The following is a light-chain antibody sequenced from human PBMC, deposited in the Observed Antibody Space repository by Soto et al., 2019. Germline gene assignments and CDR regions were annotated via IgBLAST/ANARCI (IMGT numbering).Light chain of an antibody. CDR1: SSDVGGYNY. CDR2: EVS. V-gene: IGLV2-8*01. Sequence: QSALTQPPSASGSPGQSVTISCTGTSSDVGGYNYVSWYQQHPGKAPKLMIYEVSKRPSGVPDRFSGSKSGNTASLTVSGLQAEDEADYYCSSYAGSFGVVCGGGTKLTVL. CDR3: SSYAGSFGVV. J-gene: IGLJ2*01.